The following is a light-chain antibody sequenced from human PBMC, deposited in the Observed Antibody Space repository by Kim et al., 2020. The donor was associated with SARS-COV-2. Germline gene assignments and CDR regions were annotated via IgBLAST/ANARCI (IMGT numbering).Light chain of an antibody. CDR1: QSSSSEF. V-gene: IGKV3-20*01. J-gene: IGKJ2*01. Sequence: PGERATLSCRASQSSSSEFLAWYQQISGQPPRLLIFGASNRAAGIPDRFSGGGSGTDFTLTITRLEPADSAVYYCQQYTTSPPAYTFGQGTKLEI. CDR3: QQYTTSPPAYT. CDR2: GAS.